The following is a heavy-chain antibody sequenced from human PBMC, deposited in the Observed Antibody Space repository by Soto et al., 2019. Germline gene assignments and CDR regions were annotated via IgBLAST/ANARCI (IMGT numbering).Heavy chain of an antibody. CDR2: ISYDGTNK. Sequence: QVQLVESGGGVVQPGRSLTLSCAASGFTFSTYGMHWVRQAPGKGLEWVAVISYDGTNKYYADSVKGRFTISKDNSKNRLYLQVNTLRAEDTAVYYCAKGRDTVSYYYFYYGMDLWGQGTTVTDSS. CDR3: AKGRDTVSYYYFYYGMDL. D-gene: IGHD4-4*01. CDR1: GFTFSTYG. J-gene: IGHJ6*02. V-gene: IGHV3-30*18.